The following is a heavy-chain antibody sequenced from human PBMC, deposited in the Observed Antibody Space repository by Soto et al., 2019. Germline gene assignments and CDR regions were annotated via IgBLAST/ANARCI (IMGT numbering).Heavy chain of an antibody. D-gene: IGHD1-26*01. CDR1: GFTFSSYG. CDR3: AKEGGLSGSYYISISYYFDY. Sequence: QVQLVESGGGVVQPGRSLRLSCVASGFTFSSYGMHWVRQAPGKGLEWVAIISYDGSNTYYADSVQGRVNISRDNSKNTRYLQMNSLRAEDTSVYYCAKEGGLSGSYYISISYYFDYWGQGTLVTFSS. J-gene: IGHJ4*02. CDR2: ISYDGSNT. V-gene: IGHV3-30*18.